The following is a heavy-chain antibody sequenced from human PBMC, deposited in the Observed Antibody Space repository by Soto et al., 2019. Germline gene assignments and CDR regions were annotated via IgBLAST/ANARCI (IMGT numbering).Heavy chain of an antibody. D-gene: IGHD6-13*01. CDR1: GFTFTYAW. Sequence: GGSLRLSCAASGFTFTYAWMSWVRQAPGKGLEWVGRIRSKTEGGTTDYAAPVKGRFTISRDDSRNTLYLQMDSLRTEDTAVYYCTTDRARIAAAEYYFESWGQGTLVTVSS. J-gene: IGHJ4*02. CDR2: IRSKTEGGTT. CDR3: TTDRARIAAAEYYFES. V-gene: IGHV3-15*01.